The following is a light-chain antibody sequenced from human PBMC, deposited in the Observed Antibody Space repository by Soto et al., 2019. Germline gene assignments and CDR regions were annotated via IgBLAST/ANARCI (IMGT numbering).Light chain of an antibody. V-gene: IGKV3-20*01. CDR2: GAS. CDR1: QSVSSSY. Sequence: EIVLTQSPGTLALSPGERATLSCRASQSVSSSYLAWYQQKPGPAPRPLIYGASSRATGIPDRFTGSGSGTDIHIPISRLEPEDVAVYYCLQYGISPYTFGQGTKREIK. CDR3: LQYGISPYT. J-gene: IGKJ2*01.